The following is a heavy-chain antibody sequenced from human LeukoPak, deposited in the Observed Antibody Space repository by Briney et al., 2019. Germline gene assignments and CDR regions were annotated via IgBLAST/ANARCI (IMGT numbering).Heavy chain of an antibody. CDR2: FDPEDGET. CDR3: ATGPYRSGPGGDWFDP. V-gene: IGHV1-24*01. CDR1: GYTLTELS. J-gene: IGHJ5*02. Sequence: ASVKVSCKGSGYTLTELSMHWVRQAPGKGLEWMGGFDPEDGETIYAQKFQGRVTMTEDTSTDTAYMELSSLRSEDTAIYYCATGPYRSGPGGDWFDPWGQGTLVTVSS. D-gene: IGHD6-19*01.